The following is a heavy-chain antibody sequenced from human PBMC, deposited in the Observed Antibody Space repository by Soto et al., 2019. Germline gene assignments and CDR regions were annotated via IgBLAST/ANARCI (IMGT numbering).Heavy chain of an antibody. J-gene: IGHJ4*02. Sequence: PSETLSLTCAVYGGSFSGYYWSWIRQPPGKGLEWIGEINHSGSTNYNPSLKSRVTISVDTSKNQFSLRLSSVTAADTAVYYCARNSGYDSGWDYWGQGTLVTVSS. CDR2: INHSGST. CDR3: ARNSGYDSGWDY. V-gene: IGHV4-34*01. D-gene: IGHD5-12*01. CDR1: GGSFSGYY.